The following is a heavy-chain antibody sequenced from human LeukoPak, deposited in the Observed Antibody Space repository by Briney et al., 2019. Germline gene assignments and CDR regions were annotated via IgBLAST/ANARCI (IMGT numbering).Heavy chain of an antibody. D-gene: IGHD3-3*01. CDR1: GGSISSYY. Sequence: SETLSLTCTVSGGSISSYYWSWIRQPPGKGLEWIGYIYYSGSTNYNPSLKSRVTISVDTSKNQFSLKLSSVTAADTAVYYCARARYDFWSGYYIYYYYYYMDVWGKGTTVTVSS. CDR3: ARARYDFWSGYYIYYYYYYMDV. V-gene: IGHV4-59*01. CDR2: IYYSGST. J-gene: IGHJ6*03.